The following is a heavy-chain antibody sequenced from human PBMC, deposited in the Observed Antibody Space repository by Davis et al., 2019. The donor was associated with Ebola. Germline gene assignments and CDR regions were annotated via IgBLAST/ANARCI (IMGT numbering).Heavy chain of an antibody. D-gene: IGHD6-6*01. CDR1: GASISSSY. Sequence: SETLSLTCTVSGASISSSYWSWVRQPPGKGLEWIGEIYHSGSTNYNPSLKSRVTISVDKSKNQFSLKLSSVTAADTAVYYCARGGQLVPFDYWGQGTLVTVSS. V-gene: IGHV4-59*12. CDR3: ARGGQLVPFDY. J-gene: IGHJ4*02. CDR2: IYHSGST.